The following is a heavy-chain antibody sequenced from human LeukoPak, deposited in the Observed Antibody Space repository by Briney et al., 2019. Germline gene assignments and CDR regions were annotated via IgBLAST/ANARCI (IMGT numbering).Heavy chain of an antibody. Sequence: SETLSLTCTVSGGSIGSDYWSWIRQSAGKGLEWIGRIYKSGSTNYNPSFRSRVTMSVDTSKNQFSLNVTSVTAADTAVYYCAREEYFQDSSGYSYYFHSWGQGSLVTVSS. CDR1: GGSIGSDY. D-gene: IGHD3-22*01. V-gene: IGHV4-4*07. CDR2: IYKSGST. J-gene: IGHJ4*02. CDR3: AREEYFQDSSGYSYYFHS.